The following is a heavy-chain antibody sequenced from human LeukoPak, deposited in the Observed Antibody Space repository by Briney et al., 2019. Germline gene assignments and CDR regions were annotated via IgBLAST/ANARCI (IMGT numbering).Heavy chain of an antibody. D-gene: IGHD2-15*01. V-gene: IGHV3-23*01. CDR2: FSGSGGST. CDR1: GFTFSSYA. Sequence: PGGSLRLSCAASGFTFSSYAMSWVRQAPGKGLEWVSAFSGSGGSTYYADSVKGRFTISRDNSKNTLYLQMNSLRAEDTAVYYCARDYCSGGSCYSSGYWGQGTLVTVSS. J-gene: IGHJ4*02. CDR3: ARDYCSGGSCYSSGY.